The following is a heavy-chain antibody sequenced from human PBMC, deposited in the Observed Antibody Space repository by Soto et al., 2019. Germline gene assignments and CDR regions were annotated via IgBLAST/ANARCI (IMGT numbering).Heavy chain of an antibody. CDR2: IYYSGST. CDR1: GGSISSSSYY. Sequence: PSETLSLTCTVSGGSISSSSYYWGWIRQPPGKGLEWIGSIYYSGSTYYNPSLKSRVTISVDTSKNQFSLKLSSVTAADTAVYYCARRLTTARNYYYCGMGVWGRGTTVTVSS. V-gene: IGHV4-39*01. J-gene: IGHJ6*02. D-gene: IGHD4-4*01. CDR3: ARRLTTARNYYYCGMGV.